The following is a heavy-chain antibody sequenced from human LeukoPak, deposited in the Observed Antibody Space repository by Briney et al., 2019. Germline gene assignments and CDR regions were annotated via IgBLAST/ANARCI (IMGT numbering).Heavy chain of an antibody. V-gene: IGHV1-8*02. J-gene: IGHJ4*02. CDR2: MNPNSGNT. D-gene: IGHD2-15*01. CDR3: ARVVAAYDGRSFDY. Sequence: GASVKVSCKASGYTFTGYYMHWVRQAPGQGLEWMGWMNPNSGNTGYAQKFQGRVTMTRNTSISTAYMELSSLRSEDTAVYYCARVVAAYDGRSFDYWGQGTLVTVSS. CDR1: GYTFTGYY.